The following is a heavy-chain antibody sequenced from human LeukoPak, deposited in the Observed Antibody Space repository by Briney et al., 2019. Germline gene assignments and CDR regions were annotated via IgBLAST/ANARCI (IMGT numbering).Heavy chain of an antibody. V-gene: IGHV3-33*01. CDR3: AREGEMATIDY. D-gene: IGHD5-24*01. CDR2: IWYDGSNK. Sequence: GGSLRLSCAASGFTFSSYGMHWVRQAPGKGLEWVAVIWYDGSNKYYADSVKGRFTISRDNSKNTLYLQMNSLRAEDTAVYYCAREGEMATIDYWGQGTLVTVSS. CDR1: GFTFSSYG. J-gene: IGHJ4*02.